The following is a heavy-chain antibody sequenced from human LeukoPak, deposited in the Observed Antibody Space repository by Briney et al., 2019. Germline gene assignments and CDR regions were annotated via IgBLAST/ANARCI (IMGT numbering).Heavy chain of an antibody. CDR1: GYSFTSYW. CDR2: IYPGDSDT. J-gene: IGHJ3*02. D-gene: IGHD6-19*01. V-gene: IGHV5-51*01. CDR3: ARGGTISSGWTDAFDM. Sequence: GESLKISCKGSGYSFTSYWIGWVRQMPGKGLEWMGIIYPGDSDTRYSPSFQGQVTISGDKSISTAYLQWSSLKASDTPVYYCARGGTISSGWTDAFDMWGRGTLVIVSS.